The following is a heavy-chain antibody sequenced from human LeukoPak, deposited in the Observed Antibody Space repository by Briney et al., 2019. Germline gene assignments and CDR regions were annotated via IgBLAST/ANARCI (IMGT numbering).Heavy chain of an antibody. V-gene: IGHV3-30*02. CDR3: AKDSLVLRFLEWFQHFDY. CDR2: IRYDGSNK. Sequence: GGSLRLSCAASGLTLSSYGMHWVRQAPGKGLEWVAFIRYDGSNKYYVDSVKGRFTISRDNSKNTLYLQMNSLRAEDTAVYYCAKDSLVLRFLEWFQHFDYWGQGTLVTVSS. J-gene: IGHJ4*02. D-gene: IGHD3-3*01. CDR1: GLTLSSYG.